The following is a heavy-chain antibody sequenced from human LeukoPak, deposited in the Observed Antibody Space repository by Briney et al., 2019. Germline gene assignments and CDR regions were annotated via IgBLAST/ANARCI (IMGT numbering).Heavy chain of an antibody. CDR1: GGSFSGYY. D-gene: IGHD3-22*01. CDR2: IYHSGST. CDR3: ARDTRPAYYYDSSGPQ. Sequence: SETLSLTCAVYGGSFSGYYWGWIRQPPGKGLEWIGSIYHSGSTYYNPSLKSRVTISVDTSKNQFSLKLSSVTAADTAVYYCARDTRPAYYYDSSGPQWGQGTLVTVSS. V-gene: IGHV4-38-2*01. J-gene: IGHJ4*02.